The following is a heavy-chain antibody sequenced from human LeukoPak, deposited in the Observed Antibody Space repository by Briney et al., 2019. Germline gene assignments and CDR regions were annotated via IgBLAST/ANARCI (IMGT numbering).Heavy chain of an antibody. V-gene: IGHV4-34*01. CDR3: TRMTTGHDY. J-gene: IGHJ4*02. CDR2: INHSGYT. Sequence: SETRSLTCAVSGVSFNDYYWSWVRQPPGKGLEWIGEINHSGYTNDSPSLKSRVTMSIDTSRKQFSLNLRSVTVADTAVYYCTRMTTGHDYWGQGTLVTVSS. CDR1: GVSFNDYY. D-gene: IGHD4-17*01.